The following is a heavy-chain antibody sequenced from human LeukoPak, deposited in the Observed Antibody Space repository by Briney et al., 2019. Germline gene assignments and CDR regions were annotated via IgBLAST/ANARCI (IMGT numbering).Heavy chain of an antibody. Sequence: GGSLRLSCAASGFTFSSYAMSWVRQAPGKGLEWVSGIGATGVSTFYGDSVKGRFTMSRDNSKNTLYLRMDSLRAEDTAVYYCAKDQGGCSAYGHLDYWGQGTLVTVSS. CDR1: GFTFSSYA. CDR3: AKDQGGCSAYGHLDY. CDR2: IGATGVST. D-gene: IGHD5-12*01. J-gene: IGHJ4*02. V-gene: IGHV3-23*01.